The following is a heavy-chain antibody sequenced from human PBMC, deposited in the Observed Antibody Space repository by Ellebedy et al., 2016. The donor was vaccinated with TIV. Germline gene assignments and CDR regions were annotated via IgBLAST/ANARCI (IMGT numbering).Heavy chain of an antibody. CDR1: DGSASGYY. D-gene: IGHD3-9*01. V-gene: IGHV4-59*02. Sequence: MPSETLSLTCTVSDGSASGYYWSWIRQPPGKGLEWIGYIYYRGYTNYSPSFMSRVTISVDTSKNQVSLKLFSVTTADTAVYFCARVHEYKDILTADWHYGMDVWGQGTTVTVSS. CDR2: IYYRGYT. CDR3: ARVHEYKDILTADWHYGMDV. J-gene: IGHJ6*02.